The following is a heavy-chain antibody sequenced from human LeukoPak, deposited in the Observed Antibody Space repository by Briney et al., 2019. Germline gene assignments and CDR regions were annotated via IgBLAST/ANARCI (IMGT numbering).Heavy chain of an antibody. CDR2: IYYSGTT. Sequence: SETLSLTCTVSGGSISSYYWSWIRQPPGKGLEWIGYIYYSGTTNYNPSLKSRVTVSVDTSKNQFSLKLSSVTAADTAVYYCARVAYGDYYFDYWGQGTLVTVSS. CDR3: ARVAYGDYYFDY. J-gene: IGHJ4*02. V-gene: IGHV4-59*12. D-gene: IGHD4-17*01. CDR1: GGSISSYY.